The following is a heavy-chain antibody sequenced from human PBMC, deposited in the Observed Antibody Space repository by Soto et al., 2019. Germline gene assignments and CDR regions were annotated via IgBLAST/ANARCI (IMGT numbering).Heavy chain of an antibody. D-gene: IGHD3-3*01. Sequence: PAETLSLTCTVSDGSISSGGYYWSWMRQHPGKGLEWIGYIYYSGSTYYNPSLKSRVTISVDTSKNQFSLKLSSVTAADTAVYYCARVAHHYDFWSGYYIFGYWGQGTLVTVSS. J-gene: IGHJ4*02. CDR1: DGSISSGGYY. CDR3: ARVAHHYDFWSGYYIFGY. CDR2: IYYSGST. V-gene: IGHV4-31*03.